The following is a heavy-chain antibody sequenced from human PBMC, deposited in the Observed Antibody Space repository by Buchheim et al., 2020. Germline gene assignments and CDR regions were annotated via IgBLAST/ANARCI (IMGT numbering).Heavy chain of an antibody. CDR2: FYYSGST. V-gene: IGHV4-59*01. D-gene: IGHD6-19*01. CDR1: GGSISSYY. J-gene: IGHJ4*02. CDR3: ARGGQWLDNFDY. Sequence: QVQLQESGPGLVKPSETLSLTCTVSGGSISSYYWSWIRQPPGKGLEWIGYFYYSGSTNYNPSLKSRVTISVDTSKNQFSLKLSSVTAADTAVYYCARGGQWLDNFDYWGQGTL.